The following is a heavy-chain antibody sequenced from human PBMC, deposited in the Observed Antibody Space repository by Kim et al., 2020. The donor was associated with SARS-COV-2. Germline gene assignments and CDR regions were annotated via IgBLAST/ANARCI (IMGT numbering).Heavy chain of an antibody. CDR1: GYSFTNYW. D-gene: IGHD3-3*02. CDR3: ARHFWENSASLFGDY. CDR2: IDPSDSYS. Sequence: GESLKISCKGSGYSFTNYWITWVRQVPGKGLEWMGTIDPSDSYSNYSPSFEGHVTLSADRSTSTAYLQWSRLRASDTAIYYCARHFWENSASLFGDYWGHGSLLTVSS. J-gene: IGHJ4*01. V-gene: IGHV5-10-1*01.